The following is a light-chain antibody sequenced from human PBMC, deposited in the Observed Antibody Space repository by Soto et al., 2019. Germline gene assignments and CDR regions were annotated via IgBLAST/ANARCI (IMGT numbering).Light chain of an antibody. Sequence: QSALTQPASVSGSPGQSITISCTGTSSDVGGYNYVSWYQKHPGKAPKLIIYEVRNRPSGVSNRFSGSKSGNTASLTISGLQAEDEADYYCSSYTTSSLWVFGGGTQLTVL. J-gene: IGLJ3*02. CDR3: SSYTTSSLWV. CDR2: EVR. V-gene: IGLV2-14*01. CDR1: SSDVGGYNY.